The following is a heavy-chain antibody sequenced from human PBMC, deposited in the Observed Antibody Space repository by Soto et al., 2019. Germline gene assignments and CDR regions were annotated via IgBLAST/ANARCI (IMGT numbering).Heavy chain of an antibody. D-gene: IGHD2-8*01. CDR3: ARKVLEGYCTNGVCQDMAYYYYGMDV. CDR1: GGTFSSYA. J-gene: IGHJ6*02. CDR2: IIPIFGTA. V-gene: IGHV1-69*01. Sequence: ASVKVSCKASGGTFSSYAISWVRQAPGQGLEWMGGIIPIFGTANYAQKFKGRVTITADESTGTAYMELSSLRSEDTAVYYCARKVLEGYCTNGVCQDMAYYYYGMDVWGQGTTVTVSS.